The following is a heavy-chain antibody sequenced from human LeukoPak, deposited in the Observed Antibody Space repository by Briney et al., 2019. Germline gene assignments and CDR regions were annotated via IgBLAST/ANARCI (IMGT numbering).Heavy chain of an antibody. CDR2: ISSSGST. CDR1: GDSISSGDYY. CDR3: ARVQPLAFDI. V-gene: IGHV4-61*02. D-gene: IGHD1-1*01. Sequence: SQTLSLTCTVSGDSISSGDYYWSWIRQPAGKGLEWIGRISSSGSTNYNPSLKSRVTISVDTSKNQFSLKLISVTAADTAVYFCARVQPLAFDIWGQGTMVTVSS. J-gene: IGHJ3*02.